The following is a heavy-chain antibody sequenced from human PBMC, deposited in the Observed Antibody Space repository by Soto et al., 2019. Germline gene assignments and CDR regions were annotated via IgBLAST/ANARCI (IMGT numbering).Heavy chain of an antibody. J-gene: IGHJ6*02. Sequence: GSLKLSCAASGFTFSSYAMSWVRQAPGKGLEWVSAISGSGGSTYYADSVKGRFTISRDNSKNTLYLQTNSLRAADRAVYYCASTSLGAYYYYGMDVWGQGITVTVS. CDR1: GFTFSSYA. CDR2: ISGSGGST. D-gene: IGHD1-26*01. V-gene: IGHV3-23*01. CDR3: ASTSLGAYYYYGMDV.